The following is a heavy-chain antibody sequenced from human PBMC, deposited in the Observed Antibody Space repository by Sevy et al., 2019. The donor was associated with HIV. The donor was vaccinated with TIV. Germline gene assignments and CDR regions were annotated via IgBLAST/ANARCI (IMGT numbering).Heavy chain of an antibody. V-gene: IGHV3-23*01. Sequence: GGSLRLSCAASGFTFSTYTMSWVRQAPGKGLEWVSAISGSGGSTYYADSVEGRFTISRDKSKNTLYLQMNSLRAEDTAVYYCARVPSHYDLWSGYYHNYYYYGMDVWGQGTTVTVSS. D-gene: IGHD3-3*01. CDR3: ARVPSHYDLWSGYYHNYYYYGMDV. CDR1: GFTFSTYT. CDR2: ISGSGGST. J-gene: IGHJ6*02.